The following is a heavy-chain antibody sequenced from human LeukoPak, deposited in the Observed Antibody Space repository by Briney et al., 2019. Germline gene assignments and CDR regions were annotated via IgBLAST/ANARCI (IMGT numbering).Heavy chain of an antibody. Sequence: SETLSLTCADYGGSFSGYYWSGIRQPPGKGLEWIGEINHSGSTNYNPSLKSRVTISVDTSKNQFSLKLSSVTAADTAVYYCARLKRFWSYGDYPNYYYMDVWGKGTTVTISS. V-gene: IGHV4-34*01. CDR1: GGSFSGYY. CDR3: ARLKRFWSYGDYPNYYYMDV. CDR2: INHSGST. J-gene: IGHJ6*03. D-gene: IGHD4-17*01.